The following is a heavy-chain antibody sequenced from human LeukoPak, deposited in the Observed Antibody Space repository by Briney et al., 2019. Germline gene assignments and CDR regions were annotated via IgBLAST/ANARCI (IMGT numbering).Heavy chain of an antibody. CDR2: IYSGGST. CDR1: GFTVSSNY. CDR3: AREKREAVAGTGWYPGGYYFDY. J-gene: IGHJ4*02. Sequence: GGSLRLSCAASGFTVSSNYMRWVRQAPGKGLEGVSVIYSGGSTYYADSVKGRFTISRHNSKNTLYLQMNSLRAEDTAVYYCAREKREAVAGTGWYPGGYYFDYWGQGTLVTVSS. D-gene: IGHD6-19*01. V-gene: IGHV3-53*04.